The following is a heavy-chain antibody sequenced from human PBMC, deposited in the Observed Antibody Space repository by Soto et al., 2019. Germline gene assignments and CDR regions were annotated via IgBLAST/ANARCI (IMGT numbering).Heavy chain of an antibody. D-gene: IGHD2-2*01. CDR1: GGTFSSYA. Sequence: QVQLVQSGAEVKKPGSSVKVSCKASGGTFSSYAISWVRQAPGQGLEWMGGIIPIFGTANYAQKFQGRVTITADESTSTAYMELSSLRSEDTAVYYCARDRYVPYQLPPLNYFDHWGQGTLVTVSS. J-gene: IGHJ4*02. CDR3: ARDRYVPYQLPPLNYFDH. V-gene: IGHV1-69*01. CDR2: IIPIFGTA.